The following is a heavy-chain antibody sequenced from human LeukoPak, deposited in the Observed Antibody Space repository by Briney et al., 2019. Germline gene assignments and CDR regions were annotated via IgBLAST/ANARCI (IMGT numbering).Heavy chain of an antibody. CDR3: VRDWGYDSSGYWQKYFDT. V-gene: IGHV3-74*01. J-gene: IGHJ4*02. CDR1: GFTFTTFW. D-gene: IGHD3-22*01. Sequence: GGSLRLSCATSGFTFTTFWRHWVRQAPGKGLVWVSRINHDGSSTNYADSVKGRFTISRDNAKNTVYLQMNSLRAEDTAVYYCVRDWGYDSSGYWQKYFDTWGQGTLVTVSS. CDR2: INHDGSST.